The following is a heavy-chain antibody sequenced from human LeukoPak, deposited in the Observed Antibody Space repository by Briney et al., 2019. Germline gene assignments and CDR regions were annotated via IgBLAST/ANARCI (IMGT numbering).Heavy chain of an antibody. CDR2: FDPEDGET. Sequence: ASVKVSCKVSGYTLTELSMHWVRPAPGKGREWMGGFDPEDGETIYAQKSQGRVTMTEDTSTDTAYMELSSLRSEDTAVYYCATISLYSSGWYNRYFQHWGQGTLVTVSS. D-gene: IGHD6-19*01. CDR3: ATISLYSSGWYNRYFQH. V-gene: IGHV1-24*01. CDR1: GYTLTELS. J-gene: IGHJ1*01.